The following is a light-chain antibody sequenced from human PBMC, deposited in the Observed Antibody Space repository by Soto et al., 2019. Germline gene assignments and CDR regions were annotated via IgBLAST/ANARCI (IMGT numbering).Light chain of an antibody. Sequence: DIQITHSPSSLSASVGYRVTITCRASQSISSYLNWYQQKPGKAPKLLIYAASSLQSGVPSRFSGSGSGTDFTLTISSLQPEDFATYYCQQSYSTPWTFGQGTKVDI. CDR2: AAS. V-gene: IGKV1-39*01. CDR1: QSISSY. CDR3: QQSYSTPWT. J-gene: IGKJ1*01.